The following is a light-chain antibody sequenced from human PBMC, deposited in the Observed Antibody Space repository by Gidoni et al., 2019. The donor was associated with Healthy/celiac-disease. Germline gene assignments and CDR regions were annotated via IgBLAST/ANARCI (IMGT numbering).Light chain of an antibody. CDR1: SSNIGAGYD. Sequence: QSVLPQPPSVSGAPGPRVPISCTGSSSNIGAGYDVHWYQQLPGTAHKLLIYGNSNRPSGVPDRFSGSKSGTSASLAITGLQAEDEADYYCQSYDSSLSGVVFGGGTKLTVL. J-gene: IGLJ2*01. CDR3: QSYDSSLSGVV. V-gene: IGLV1-40*01. CDR2: GNS.